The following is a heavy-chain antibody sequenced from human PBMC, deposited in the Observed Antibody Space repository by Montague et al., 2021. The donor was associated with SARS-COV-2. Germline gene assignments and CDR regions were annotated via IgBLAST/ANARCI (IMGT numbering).Heavy chain of an antibody. D-gene: IGHD3-22*01. CDR1: GGSISNYY. J-gene: IGHJ6*02. Sequence: SETLSLTCTVSGGSISNYYWSWIWQPPGRGLEWIGYIYYSGSTDYSPSLKSRVTISLDTSKNQFSLKVNSVTAADTAVYYCARGGGYYNYGLDVWGPGPTVTVSS. V-gene: IGHV4-59*01. CDR3: ARGGGYYNYGLDV. CDR2: IYYSGST.